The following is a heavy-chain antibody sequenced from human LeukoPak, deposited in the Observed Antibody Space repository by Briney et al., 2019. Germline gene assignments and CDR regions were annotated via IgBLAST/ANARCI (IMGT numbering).Heavy chain of an antibody. CDR3: AREELSAEAVWFGVDAFDI. Sequence: ASVKVSCKASGYTFTSHFTHWVRQAPGQGLEWMGIINPRGGSTSYTQKFQGRVTMTRDTSTSTVYMELSSLRSEDTAVYYCAREELSAEAVWFGVDAFDIWGQGTMVTVSS. D-gene: IGHD3-10*01. CDR1: GYTFTSHF. V-gene: IGHV1-46*01. CDR2: INPRGGST. J-gene: IGHJ3*02.